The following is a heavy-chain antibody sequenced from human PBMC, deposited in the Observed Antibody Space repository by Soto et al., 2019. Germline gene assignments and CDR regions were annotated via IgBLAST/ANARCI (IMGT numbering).Heavy chain of an antibody. CDR2: IYYSGST. Sequence: QLQLQESGPGLVKPSETLSLTCTVSGGSISSSSYYWGWIRQPPGKGLEWIGSIYYSGSTYYNPSLKGRVTISVVTSKNAFSLTLSSVPAADTAVYYCARVAAVHHWYFDLWCRGTLVTVSS. CDR3: ARVAAVHHWYFDL. J-gene: IGHJ2*01. V-gene: IGHV4-39*01. CDR1: GGSISSSSYY. D-gene: IGHD2-15*01.